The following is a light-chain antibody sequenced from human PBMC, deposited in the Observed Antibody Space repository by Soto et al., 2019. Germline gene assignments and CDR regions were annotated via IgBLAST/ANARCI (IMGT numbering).Light chain of an antibody. Sequence: EIVMTQSPATLSVSPGERATLSCRASQSVSSNLAWYQQRPGQAPRLLIYGASTRATGIPARLSGSGSATEFTLTISSLQSEDFAVYYCQQHNNWPFTFGQGTKLEIK. J-gene: IGKJ2*01. CDR3: QQHNNWPFT. CDR2: GAS. V-gene: IGKV3-15*01. CDR1: QSVSSN.